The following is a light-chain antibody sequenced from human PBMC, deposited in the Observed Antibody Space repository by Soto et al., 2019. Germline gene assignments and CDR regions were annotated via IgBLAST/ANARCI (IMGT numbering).Light chain of an antibody. CDR2: EAS. V-gene: IGKV1-5*03. Sequence: DIQMTQSPSTLSASAGDRVTITCRASQSINNWLAWYQQKPGKAPKLLIYEASTLLSGVPSRFSGIGSGTEFTLTVSSLQPDEFADYYCQQYDSDSSTFGQGTKLDI. J-gene: IGKJ2*01. CDR1: QSINNW. CDR3: QQYDSDSST.